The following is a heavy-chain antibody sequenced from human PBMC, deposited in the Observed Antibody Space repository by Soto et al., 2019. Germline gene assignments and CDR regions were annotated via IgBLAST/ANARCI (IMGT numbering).Heavy chain of an antibody. V-gene: IGHV4-39*01. CDR3: ARRLYCSGGSCVDLRFDP. CDR2: IYYSGST. Sequence: PSETLSLTCTVSGGSVSASMYYWGWIRQPPGKGLEWIGSIYYSGSTSYNPSLESRVTISVDTSKNQFSLKLSSVTAADTAVYYCARRLYCSGGSCVDLRFDPWGQGTLVTVPS. J-gene: IGHJ5*02. CDR1: GGSVSASMYY. D-gene: IGHD2-15*01.